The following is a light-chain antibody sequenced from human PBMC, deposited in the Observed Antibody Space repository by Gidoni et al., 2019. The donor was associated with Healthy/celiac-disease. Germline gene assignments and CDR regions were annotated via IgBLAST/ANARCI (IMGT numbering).Light chain of an antibody. V-gene: IGKV1-5*03. CDR1: QSISSW. CDR2: TAS. CDR3: QQYNSSTWT. J-gene: IGKJ1*01. Sequence: DIQMTQSPSTLSASVGDRVTITCRASQSISSWLAWYQQKPGKAPKLLIYTASSLESGVPARFSGSGSGTEFTLTISSLQPDDFATYYCQQYNSSTWTFGQGTKVEIK.